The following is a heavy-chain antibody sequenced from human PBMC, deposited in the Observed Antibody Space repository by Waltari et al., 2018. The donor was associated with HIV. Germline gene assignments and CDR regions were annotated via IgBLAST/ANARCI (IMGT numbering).Heavy chain of an antibody. V-gene: IGHV3-9*01. Sequence: EVQLVESGGGLVQPGRSLRLSCAASGFNFDDYAMHWVRQAPGMGLVWVSGISWKCGRIGYADSVNGRFTISRDNAKNSLYLQMNSLRAEDTALYYCAKGGDTVTPIDYWGQGTLVTVSS. J-gene: IGHJ4*02. CDR2: ISWKCGRI. CDR3: AKGGDTVTPIDY. D-gene: IGHD4-17*01. CDR1: GFNFDDYA.